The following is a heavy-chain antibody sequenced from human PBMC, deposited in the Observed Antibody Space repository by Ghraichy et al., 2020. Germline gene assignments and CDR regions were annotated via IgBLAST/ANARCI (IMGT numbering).Heavy chain of an antibody. V-gene: IGHV3-30*18. CDR3: AKDLSGGYNYGYFDR. CDR1: GFTFRSYG. CDR2: ISYDGSNK. J-gene: IGHJ4*02. Sequence: GGSLRLSCAASGFTFRSYGMYWVLQAPGKGLEWVAVISYDGSNKYYADSVKGRFTISRDNSKNTLYLLLNSLRGEDTAVYYCAKDLSGGYNYGYFDRWGQGTLVTVSS. D-gene: IGHD5-24*01.